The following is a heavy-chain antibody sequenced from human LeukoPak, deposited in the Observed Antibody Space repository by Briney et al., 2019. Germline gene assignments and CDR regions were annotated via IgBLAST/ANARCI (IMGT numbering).Heavy chain of an antibody. V-gene: IGHV1-46*01. CDR3: ARDCDSSSWQDHVGWFDP. Sequence: EASAKVSCKASGYTFTSYYMHWVRQAPGQGLEWMGIINPSGGSTSYAQKFQGRVTMTRDMSTSTVYMELSSLRSEDTAVYYCARDCDSSSWQDHVGWFDPWGQGTLVTVSS. CDR2: INPSGGST. CDR1: GYTFTSYY. J-gene: IGHJ5*02. D-gene: IGHD6-13*01.